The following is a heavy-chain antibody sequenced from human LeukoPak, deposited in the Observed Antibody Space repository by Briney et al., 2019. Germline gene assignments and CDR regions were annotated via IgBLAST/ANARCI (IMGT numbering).Heavy chain of an antibody. Sequence: SVKVSCKASGGTFSSYAISWVRQAPGQGLEWMGGIIPIFGTANYAQKFQGRDTITTDESTSTAYMELSSLRSEDTAVYYCARSIIVVVTEAFDIWSQGTMVTVSS. V-gene: IGHV1-69*05. CDR3: ARSIIVVVTEAFDI. J-gene: IGHJ3*02. D-gene: IGHD2-15*01. CDR2: IIPIFGTA. CDR1: GGTFSSYA.